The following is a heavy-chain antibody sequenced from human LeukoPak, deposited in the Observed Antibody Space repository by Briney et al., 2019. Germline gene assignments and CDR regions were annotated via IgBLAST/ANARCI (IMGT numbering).Heavy chain of an antibody. CDR2: INPNSGGT. Sequence: ASVKVSCKASGYTFTGYYMHWVRQAPGQGLEWMGWINPNSGGTNYAQKFQGRVTMTRDTSISTAYMELSRLRSDDTAVYYCARERVFGGKSRDLGYWGQGTLVTVSS. V-gene: IGHV1-2*02. CDR3: ARERVFGGKSRDLGY. J-gene: IGHJ4*02. D-gene: IGHD4-23*01. CDR1: GYTFTGYY.